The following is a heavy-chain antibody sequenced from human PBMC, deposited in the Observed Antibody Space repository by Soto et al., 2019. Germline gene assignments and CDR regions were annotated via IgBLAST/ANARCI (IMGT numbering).Heavy chain of an antibody. V-gene: IGHV1-69*06. CDR3: ARPSSSSGYCYYYGMDV. D-gene: IGHD6-6*01. CDR2: IIPIFGTA. J-gene: IGHJ6*02. CDR1: GGTFSSYA. Sequence: GASVEVSCKASGGTFSSYAISWVRQAPGQGLEWMGGIIPIFGTANYAQKFQGRVTITADKSTSTAYMELSSLRSEDTAVYYCARPSSSSGYCYYYGMDVWGQGPTITFSS.